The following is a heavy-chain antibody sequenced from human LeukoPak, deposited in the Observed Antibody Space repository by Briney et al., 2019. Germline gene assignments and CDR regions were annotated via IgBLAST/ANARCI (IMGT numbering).Heavy chain of an antibody. CDR3: ARVYHFDWLLPFDY. CDR1: GYTFTGYY. D-gene: IGHD3-9*01. J-gene: IGHJ4*02. CDR2: INPNSGGT. Sequence: ASVKVSCKASGYTFTGYYMHWVRQAPGQGLEWMGWINPNSGGTNYAQKFQGRVTMTRDTSISTAFMELSRLRSDDTAVYYCARVYHFDWLLPFDYWGQGTLVTVSS. V-gene: IGHV1-2*02.